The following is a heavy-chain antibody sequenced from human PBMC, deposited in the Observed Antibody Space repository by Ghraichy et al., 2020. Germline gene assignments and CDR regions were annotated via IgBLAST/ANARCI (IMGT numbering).Heavy chain of an antibody. J-gene: IGHJ6*02. CDR3: ARNRVYKYELGSTRGIYYYGMDA. Sequence: GESLNISCAASGLPVSDNYMTWVRQAPGKALEWVSIIHDDGSIYYSDRVKGRFTMTRDNSKNTLSLQMNSLRIDDTAVYYCARNRVYKYELGSTRGIYYYGMDAWGQGTAVTVTS. V-gene: IGHV3-66*02. D-gene: IGHD3-10*01. CDR2: IHDDGSI. CDR1: GLPVSDNY.